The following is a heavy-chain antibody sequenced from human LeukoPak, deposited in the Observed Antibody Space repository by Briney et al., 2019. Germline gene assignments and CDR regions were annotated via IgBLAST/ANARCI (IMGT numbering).Heavy chain of an antibody. V-gene: IGHV4-61*02. CDR3: AKVGYGGNPGDAFDI. CDR1: GGSIGSGAYY. J-gene: IGHJ3*02. CDR2: IYTSGST. D-gene: IGHD4-23*01. Sequence: SETLSLTCTVSGGSIGSGAYYWSWIRQPAGKGLEWIGRIYTSGSTNYNPSLKSRVTISVDTSKNQFSLKLSSVTAADTAVYFCAKVGYGGNPGDAFDIWGQGTMVTVSS.